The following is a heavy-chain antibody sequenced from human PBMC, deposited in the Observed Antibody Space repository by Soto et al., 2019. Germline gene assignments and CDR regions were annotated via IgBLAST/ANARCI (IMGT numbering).Heavy chain of an antibody. J-gene: IGHJ6*02. V-gene: IGHV1-46*01. Sequence: QVQLVQSGAEVKKPGASVKVSCQTSGYTFTSYYIHWVRQAPGQGLAWMGIINPSGGYTKYSKKFQDRVTMTRDAATSIVYMELSSLTSEDTAVYFCARSRSMGDWSASVTTYAYCMDVWGQGTTVTVSS. D-gene: IGHD3-3*01. CDR2: INPSGGYT. CDR1: GYTFTSYY. CDR3: ARSRSMGDWSASVTTYAYCMDV.